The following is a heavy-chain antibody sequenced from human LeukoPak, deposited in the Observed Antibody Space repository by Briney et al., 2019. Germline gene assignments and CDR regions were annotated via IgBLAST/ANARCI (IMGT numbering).Heavy chain of an antibody. Sequence: GGSLRLSCATSGFTFSSYAFHWVRQAPGKGPEWVATMSFDVNNKYYADSVRGRFTISRDNSKNTLYLQMNSLRAEDTAVYSCARGFCTSSSCYNDYWAQGTLVTVSS. CDR3: ARGFCTSSSCYNDY. CDR1: GFTFSSYA. CDR2: MSFDVNNK. V-gene: IGHV3-30*04. J-gene: IGHJ4*02. D-gene: IGHD2-2*02.